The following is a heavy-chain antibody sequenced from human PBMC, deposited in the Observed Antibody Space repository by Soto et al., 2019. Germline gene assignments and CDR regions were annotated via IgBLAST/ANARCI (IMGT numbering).Heavy chain of an antibody. CDR3: ARGIVGATRGLDY. CDR1: GGSFSGYY. D-gene: IGHD1-26*01. J-gene: IGHJ4*02. Sequence: PSETLSLTCAVYGGSFSGYYWSWIRQPPGKGLEWIGEINHSGSTNYNPSLKSRVTISVDTSKNQFSLKLSSVTAADTAVYYCARGIVGATRGLDYWGQGTLVTVSS. CDR2: INHSGST. V-gene: IGHV4-34*01.